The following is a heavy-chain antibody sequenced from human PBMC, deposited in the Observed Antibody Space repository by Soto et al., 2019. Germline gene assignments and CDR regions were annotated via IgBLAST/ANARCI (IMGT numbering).Heavy chain of an antibody. CDR3: ARVSGYYYYGMDV. V-gene: IGHV3-72*01. CDR2: TRNKANSYTT. CDR1: GFTFSNHY. D-gene: IGHD7-27*01. Sequence: EVQLVESGGGLVQPGGSLRLSCAASGFTFSNHYMDWVRQAPGKGLEWVGRTRNKANSYTTEYAASVKGRFTISRDDSKNSLYLQMNSLKTEDTAVYYCARVSGYYYYGMDVWGQGTTVTVSS. J-gene: IGHJ6*02.